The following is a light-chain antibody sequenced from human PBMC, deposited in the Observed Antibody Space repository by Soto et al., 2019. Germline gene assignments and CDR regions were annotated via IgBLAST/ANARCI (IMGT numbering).Light chain of an antibody. V-gene: IGKV3-20*01. CDR2: GAS. Sequence: EIVMTQSPATLSVSTGERATLSCRASQSVSSNLAWYQHKPGQAPRLLIYGASTRATGIPARFSGSGSGTDFTLTISRLEPEDFVVYYCQHYGTSPPWTFGQGTKVDIK. CDR1: QSVSSN. J-gene: IGKJ1*01. CDR3: QHYGTSPPWT.